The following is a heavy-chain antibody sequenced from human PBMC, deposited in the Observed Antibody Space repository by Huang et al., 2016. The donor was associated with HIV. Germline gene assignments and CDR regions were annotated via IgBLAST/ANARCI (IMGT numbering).Heavy chain of an antibody. D-gene: IGHD6-13*01. CDR2: ISYDGSNK. Sequence: QVQLVESGGGVVQPGRSLRLSCAASGFTFSGYAMHWVRQAPGKGLEWVAVISYDGSNKDYADSGKGLFTISRDNSKNTLYLQMNSLRAEDAAVYYCARDRGYSSSWYVYWGQGTLVTVSS. CDR1: GFTFSGYA. CDR3: ARDRGYSSSWYVY. V-gene: IGHV3-30-3*01. J-gene: IGHJ4*02.